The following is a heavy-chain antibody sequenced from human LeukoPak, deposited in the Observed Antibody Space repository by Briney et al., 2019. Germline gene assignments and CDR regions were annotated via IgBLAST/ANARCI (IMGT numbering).Heavy chain of an antibody. D-gene: IGHD2-2*01. Sequence: SETLSLTCAVSGGSISSSNWWSWVRHPPGKGLEWIGEIYHSGCTNYNPSLKSRVTISVDKSKNQFSLKLSSVTAADTAVYYCARRLCSSTSCWGRWYFDLWGRGTLVTVSS. CDR1: GGSISSSNW. CDR3: ARRLCSSTSCWGRWYFDL. J-gene: IGHJ2*01. V-gene: IGHV4-4*02. CDR2: IYHSGCT.